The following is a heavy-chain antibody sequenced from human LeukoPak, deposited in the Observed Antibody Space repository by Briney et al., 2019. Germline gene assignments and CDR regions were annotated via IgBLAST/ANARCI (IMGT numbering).Heavy chain of an antibody. CDR1: GYTFTSYG. V-gene: IGHV1-3*01. D-gene: IGHD3-10*01. J-gene: IGHJ4*02. Sequence: GASVKVSCKASGYTFTSYGISWVRQAPGQRLEWMGWINAGNGNTKYSQKFQGRVTITRDTSASTAYMELSSLRSEDTAVYYCARGQNTPMVRGVIFDYWGQGTLVTVSS. CDR3: ARGQNTPMVRGVIFDY. CDR2: INAGNGNT.